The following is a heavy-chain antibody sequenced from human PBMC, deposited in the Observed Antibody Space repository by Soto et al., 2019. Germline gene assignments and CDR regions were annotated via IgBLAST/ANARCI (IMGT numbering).Heavy chain of an antibody. CDR3: ARDGPSNSGNLDPFDI. CDR2: SRPYNGNA. J-gene: IGHJ3*02. D-gene: IGHD1-26*01. CDR1: GNTFATYG. Sequence: GARVQVSCKNSGNTFATYGISWVRQAPGKGLEWMGRSRPYNGNAHYARKLQGRVQLTTETSTSTVQMEVRSLKSDDTAVYYCARDGPSNSGNLDPFDIWVQGKMVTVSS. V-gene: IGHV1-18*04.